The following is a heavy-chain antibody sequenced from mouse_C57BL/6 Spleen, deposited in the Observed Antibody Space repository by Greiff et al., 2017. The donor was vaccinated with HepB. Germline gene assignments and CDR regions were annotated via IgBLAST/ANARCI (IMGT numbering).Heavy chain of an antibody. Sequence: VQLQQPGAELVKPGASVKLSCKASGYTFTSYWMQWVKQRPGQGLEWIGEIDPSDSYTNYNQKFKGKATLTVDTSSSTAYMQLSSLTSEDSAVYYCAREGAEFAYWGQGTLVTVSA. CDR1: GYTFTSYW. V-gene: IGHV1-50*01. CDR3: AREGAEFAY. J-gene: IGHJ3*01. CDR2: IDPSDSYT.